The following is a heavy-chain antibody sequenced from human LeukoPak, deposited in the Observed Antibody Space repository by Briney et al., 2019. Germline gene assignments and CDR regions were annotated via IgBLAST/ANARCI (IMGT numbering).Heavy chain of an antibody. D-gene: IGHD5-18*01. J-gene: IGHJ5*02. CDR2: ISSSSSTI. CDR3: ARDGRRGYSYGLNWFDP. CDR1: GFTFSASY. V-gene: IGHV3-48*01. Sequence: GGSLRLSCVAPGFTFSASYMTWVRQPPGKGLEWVSYISSSSSTIYYADSVKGRFTISRDNAKNSLYLQMNSLRAEDTAVYYCARDGRRGYSYGLNWFDPWGQGTLVTVSS.